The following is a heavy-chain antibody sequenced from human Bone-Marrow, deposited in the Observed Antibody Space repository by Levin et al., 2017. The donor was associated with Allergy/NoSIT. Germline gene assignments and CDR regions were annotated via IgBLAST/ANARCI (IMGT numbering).Heavy chain of an antibody. CDR2: IYYNGLT. D-gene: IGHD2-2*02. J-gene: IGHJ6*02. Sequence: PSETLSLTCSVSGDSINTGNYYYNWVRQHPGRGLEWIGYIYYNGLTYYNPSFRSRVSISLDRSKKQFFLNLRSVTAADTAVYYCARVTCTSNDCYRHYYFGLDVWGRGTTVTVSS. V-gene: IGHV4-31*03. CDR1: GDSINTGNYY. CDR3: ARVTCTSNDCYRHYYFGLDV.